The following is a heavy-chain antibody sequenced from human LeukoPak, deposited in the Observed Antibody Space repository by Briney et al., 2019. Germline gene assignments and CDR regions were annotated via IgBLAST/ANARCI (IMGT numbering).Heavy chain of an antibody. CDR3: ARFLEWLFYFDY. J-gene: IGHJ4*02. CDR2: IYSGGST. CDR1: GFTFSDYY. Sequence: GGSLRLSCAASGFTFSDYYMSWVRQAPGKGLEWVSVIYSGGSTYYADSVKGRFTISRDNSKNTLYLQMNSLRAEDTAVYYCARFLEWLFYFDYWGQGTLVTVSS. V-gene: IGHV3-53*01. D-gene: IGHD3-3*01.